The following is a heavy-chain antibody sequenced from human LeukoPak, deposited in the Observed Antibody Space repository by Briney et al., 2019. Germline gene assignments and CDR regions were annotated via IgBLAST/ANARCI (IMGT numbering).Heavy chain of an antibody. Sequence: SETLSLTCTVSGGSISSYYWSWIRQPPRKGLEWIGYIYYSGSTNYNPSLKSRVTISVDTSKNQFSLKLSSVTAADTAVYYCARRVDGSGSYDYWGQGTLVTVSS. D-gene: IGHD3-10*01. CDR1: GGSISSYY. V-gene: IGHV4-59*08. J-gene: IGHJ4*02. CDR3: ARRVDGSGSYDY. CDR2: IYYSGST.